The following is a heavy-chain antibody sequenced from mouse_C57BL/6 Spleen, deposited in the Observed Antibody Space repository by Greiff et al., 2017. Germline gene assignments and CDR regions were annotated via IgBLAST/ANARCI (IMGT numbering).Heavy chain of an antibody. D-gene: IGHD2-4*01. CDR1: GYTFTEYT. CDR3: ARHGGIYYDYDGGDFFAY. CDR2: FYPGSGSI. V-gene: IGHV1-62-2*01. J-gene: IGHJ3*01. Sequence: QVQLQQSGAELVKPGASVKLSCKASGYTFTEYTIHWVKQRSGQGLEWIGWFYPGSGSIKYNEKFKDKATLTADKSSSTVYMELSRLTSEDSAVYFCARHGGIYYDYDGGDFFAYWGQGTLVTVSA.